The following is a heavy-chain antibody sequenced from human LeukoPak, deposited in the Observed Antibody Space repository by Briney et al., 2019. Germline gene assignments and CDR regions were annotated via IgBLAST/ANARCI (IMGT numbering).Heavy chain of an antibody. V-gene: IGHV3-30*18. Sequence: PGGSLRLSCAASGFTFSNYGMHWVRQAPGKGLEWVAVISYDGSNKYYADSVKGRFTISRDNSKNTLYLHMNSLRDEDTAVYYCANSRQLLLRLPFDYWGQGTLVTVSS. CDR1: GFTFSNYG. J-gene: IGHJ4*02. D-gene: IGHD2-2*01. CDR3: ANSRQLLLRLPFDY. CDR2: ISYDGSNK.